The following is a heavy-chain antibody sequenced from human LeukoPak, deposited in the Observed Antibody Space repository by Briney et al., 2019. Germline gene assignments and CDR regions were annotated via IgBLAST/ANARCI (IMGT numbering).Heavy chain of an antibody. CDR1: GGSISSYY. D-gene: IGHD2-2*02. V-gene: IGHV4-59*01. Sequence: SETLSLTCTVSGGSISSYYWSWIRQPPGKGLEWIGYIYYSGSTNYNPSLKSRVTISVDTSKSQFSLKLSSVTAADTAVYYCARVVRDLVVPAAIRSAAFDIWGQGTLVTVSS. J-gene: IGHJ4*02. CDR3: ARVVRDLVVPAAIRSAAFDI. CDR2: IYYSGST.